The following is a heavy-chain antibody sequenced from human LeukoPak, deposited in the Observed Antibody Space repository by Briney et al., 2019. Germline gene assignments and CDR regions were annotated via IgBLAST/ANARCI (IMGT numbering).Heavy chain of an antibody. CDR1: GGSISSGGYY. CDR2: ISGSGGST. V-gene: IGHV3-23*01. D-gene: IGHD3-3*01. J-gene: IGHJ3*02. CDR3: ARAYDFWIGTIRHDAFDI. Sequence: LSLTCTVSGGSISSGGYYWSWIRQPPGKGLEWVSAISGSGGSTYYADSVKGRFTISRDNSKNTLYLQMNSLRAEDTAVYYCARAYDFWIGTIRHDAFDIWGQGTMVTVSS.